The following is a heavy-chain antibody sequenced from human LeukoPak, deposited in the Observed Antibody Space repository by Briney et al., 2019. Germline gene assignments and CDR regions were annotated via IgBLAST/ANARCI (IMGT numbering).Heavy chain of an antibody. CDR1: GGTFSSYA. CDR3: GLALSYYYYGMDV. V-gene: IGHV1-69*13. CDR2: IIPIFGTA. Sequence: SVKVSCKASGGTFSSYAISWVRQAPGQGLEWMGGIIPIFGTANYAQKFQGRVTITADESTSTAYMELSSPRSEDTAVYYCGLALSYYYYGMDVWGQGTTVTVSS. J-gene: IGHJ6*02.